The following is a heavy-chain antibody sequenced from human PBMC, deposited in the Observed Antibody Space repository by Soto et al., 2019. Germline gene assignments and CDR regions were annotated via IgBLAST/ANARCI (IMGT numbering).Heavy chain of an antibody. J-gene: IGHJ6*02. CDR1: GGTFSDYA. CDR3: ARGRGIGFSSTWNIYWYHNMDV. CDR2: IIPMFATT. Sequence: QVQLVQSGAEVRKSGSSVKVSCKAAGGTFSDYALSWVRQAPGQGLEWMGGIIPMFATTNYAQKFQGRVTINADDSATTAHMELSSLKSEDTAVYYCARGRGIGFSSTWNIYWYHNMDVWGQGTTVTVSS. V-gene: IGHV1-69*01. D-gene: IGHD6-13*01.